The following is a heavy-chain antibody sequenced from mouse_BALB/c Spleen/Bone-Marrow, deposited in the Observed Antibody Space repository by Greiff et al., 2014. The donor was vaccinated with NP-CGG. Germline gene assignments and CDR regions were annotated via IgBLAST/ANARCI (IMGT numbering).Heavy chain of an antibody. CDR1: GYTFTSYW. Sequence: LQESGAELAKPGASVKMSCKASGYTFTSYWMHWVKQRPGQGLEWIGYINPSTGYTEYNQKFKDKATLTADKSSSTAYMQLSSLTSEDSAVYYCAGDWYFDVWGAGTTVTVST. J-gene: IGHJ1*01. CDR3: AGDWYFDV. CDR2: INPSTGYT. V-gene: IGHV1-7*01.